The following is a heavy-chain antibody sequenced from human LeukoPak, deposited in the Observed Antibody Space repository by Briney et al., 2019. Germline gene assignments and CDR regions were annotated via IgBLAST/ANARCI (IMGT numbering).Heavy chain of an antibody. CDR1: GFTFSSYW. J-gene: IGHJ5*02. V-gene: IGHV3-74*01. CDR2: INTDGSTT. D-gene: IGHD1-26*01. Sequence: GGSLRLSCAASGFTFSSYWMHWVRQAPGKGLVWVSRINTDGSTTSYADSVKGRFTISRDNTKNTLYLQMNSLRAEDTAVYYCARVRSGSYNWFDPWGQGTLVTVYS. CDR3: ARVRSGSYNWFDP.